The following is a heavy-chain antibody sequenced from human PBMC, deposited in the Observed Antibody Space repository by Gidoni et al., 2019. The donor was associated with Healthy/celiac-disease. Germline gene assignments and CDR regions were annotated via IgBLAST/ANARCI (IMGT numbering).Heavy chain of an antibody. J-gene: IGHJ4*02. CDR3: ARDPEMHHYYDSSGGFDY. D-gene: IGHD3-22*01. Sequence: EVQLVESGGGLVQPGGSLRRSCAASGFTVSSNYMSWVRQAPGKGLAWVSVIYSGGSTYYADSVKGRFTISRDNSKNTLYLQMNSLRAEDTAVYYCARDPEMHHYYDSSGGFDYWGQGTQVTVSS. V-gene: IGHV3-66*01. CDR2: IYSGGST. CDR1: GFTVSSNY.